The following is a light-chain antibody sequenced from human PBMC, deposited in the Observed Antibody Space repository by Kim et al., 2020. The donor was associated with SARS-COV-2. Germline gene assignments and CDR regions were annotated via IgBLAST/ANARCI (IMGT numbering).Light chain of an antibody. CDR1: QNVRDT. CDR3: QHYYNWPRT. J-gene: IGKJ1*01. CDR2: DVS. V-gene: IGKV3-15*01. Sequence: EIVMTQSPATVSVSPGERATLSCRTSQNVRDTVAWYQQKPGQAPRLLIYDVSTRATGILARFSGSGSGTDFSLTISSLESEDFAVYYCQHYYNWPRTFGQGTKVDIK.